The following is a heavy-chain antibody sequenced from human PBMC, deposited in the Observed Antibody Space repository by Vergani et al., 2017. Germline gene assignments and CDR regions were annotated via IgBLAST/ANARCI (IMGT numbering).Heavy chain of an antibody. Sequence: QVQLVESGGGVVQPGRSLRLSCAASGFTFSSYGMHWVRQAPGKGLEWVAVIWYDGSNKDYADSVKGRFTISRDNSKNTLYLQMNSLRAEDTAVYYCAREGYSGKLYYFDYWGQGTLVTVSS. CDR3: AREGYSGKLYYFDY. J-gene: IGHJ4*02. CDR1: GFTFSSYG. CDR2: IWYDGSNK. D-gene: IGHD6-13*01. V-gene: IGHV3-33*01.